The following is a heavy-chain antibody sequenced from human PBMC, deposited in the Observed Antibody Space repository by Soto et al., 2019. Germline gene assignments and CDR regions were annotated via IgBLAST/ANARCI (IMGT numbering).Heavy chain of an antibody. J-gene: IGHJ4*02. D-gene: IGHD7-27*01. CDR1: GGSISNHY. V-gene: IGHV4-59*11. Sequence: QVQLQESGPGLVKPSETLSLTCSVSGGSISNHYWRWIRQPPGKGLEWIGYIYYNGNTNYNRSLKSRVTMSVDTSRNQISLKLTTVTAADTAVYYCTRANWYSEYWGQGTLVTVSS. CDR2: IYYNGNT. CDR3: TRANWYSEY.